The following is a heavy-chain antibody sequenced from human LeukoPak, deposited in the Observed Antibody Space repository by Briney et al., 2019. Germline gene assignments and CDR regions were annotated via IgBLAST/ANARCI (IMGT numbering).Heavy chain of an antibody. Sequence: ASVKVSCKVSGYTFSMFGISWVRQAPGQGLEWMRWITTYNDHTNYAQKFQGRVTITTDTSASIVSMELKSLTSDDTAVYYCARDVGQDIVVANTAPSFDYWGQGTLVTVSS. D-gene: IGHD2-15*01. V-gene: IGHV1-18*04. CDR2: ITTYNDHT. CDR1: GYTFSMFG. CDR3: ARDVGQDIVVANTAPSFDY. J-gene: IGHJ4*02.